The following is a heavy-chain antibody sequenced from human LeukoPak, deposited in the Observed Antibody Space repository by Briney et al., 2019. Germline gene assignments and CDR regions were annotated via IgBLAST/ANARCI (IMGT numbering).Heavy chain of an antibody. J-gene: IGHJ4*02. CDR2: INPNSGGT. V-gene: IGHV1-2*02. Sequence: GASVKVSCKASGYTFTGYYMHWVRQAPGQGLEWMGWINPNSGGTNYAQKFQGRVTMTRDTSISTAYMELSRLSSVTAADTAVYYCASTQQWPAFDYWGQGILVTVSS. CDR1: GYTFTGYY. D-gene: IGHD6-19*01. CDR3: ASTQQWPAFDY.